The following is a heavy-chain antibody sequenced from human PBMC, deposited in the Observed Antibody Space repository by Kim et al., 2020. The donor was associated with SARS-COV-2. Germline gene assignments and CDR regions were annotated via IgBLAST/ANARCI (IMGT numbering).Heavy chain of an antibody. V-gene: IGHV3-33*01. CDR3: ARDWASGRPLRFPTHYDSSGYDLDAFDI. CDR1: GFTFSSYG. Sequence: GGSLRLSCAASGFTFSSYGMHWVRQAPGKGLEWVAVIWYDGSNKYYADSVKGRFTISRDNSKNTLYLQMNSLRAEDTAVYYCARDWASGRPLRFPTHYDSSGYDLDAFDIWGQGTMVTVSS. D-gene: IGHD3-22*01. CDR2: IWYDGSNK. J-gene: IGHJ3*02.